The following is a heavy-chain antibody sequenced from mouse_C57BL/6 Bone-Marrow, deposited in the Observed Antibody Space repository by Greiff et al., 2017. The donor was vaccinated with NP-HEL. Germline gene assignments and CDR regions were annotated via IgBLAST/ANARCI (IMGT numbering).Heavy chain of an antibody. CDR2: IRNKANGYTT. V-gene: IGHV7-3*01. D-gene: IGHD1-1*01. CDR1: GFTFTDYY. J-gene: IGHJ4*01. Sequence: EVKLAESGGGLVQPGGSLSLSCAASGFTFTDYYMSWVRQPPGTALEWLGFIRNKANGYTTEYSASVKGRFTISRDNSQSILYLQMNALRAEDSATYYCARSYYGSSFDYWGQGTSVTVSS. CDR3: ARSYYGSSFDY.